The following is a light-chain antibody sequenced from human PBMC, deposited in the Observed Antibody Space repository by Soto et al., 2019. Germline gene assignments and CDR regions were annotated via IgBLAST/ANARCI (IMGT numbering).Light chain of an antibody. J-gene: IGLJ3*02. CDR2: GNS. CDR3: QSYDSSLSGSGV. CDR1: SSNIGAGYD. Sequence: QSVLTQPPSVSGAPGQRVTISCTGSSSNIGAGYDVHWYQQLPGTAPKLLIYGNSNRPSGVPDRFSGSKSGTSASLAITGLHAEDEADYYCQSYDSSLSGSGVFGGGTK. V-gene: IGLV1-40*01.